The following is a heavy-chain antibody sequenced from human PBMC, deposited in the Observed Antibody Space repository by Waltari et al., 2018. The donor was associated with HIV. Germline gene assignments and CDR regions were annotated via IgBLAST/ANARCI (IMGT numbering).Heavy chain of an antibody. D-gene: IGHD1-26*01. CDR3: ARGRVGATRY. CDR2: INHSGST. J-gene: IGHJ4*02. V-gene: IGHV4-34*01. CDR1: GGSFSGYY. Sequence: VQLQQWGAGLLKPSETLSLTCAVYGGSFSGYYWSWIRQPPGKGLEWIGEINHSGSTNYNPSLKSRVTISVDTSKNQFSLKLSSVTAADTAVYYCARGRVGATRYWGQGTLVTVSS.